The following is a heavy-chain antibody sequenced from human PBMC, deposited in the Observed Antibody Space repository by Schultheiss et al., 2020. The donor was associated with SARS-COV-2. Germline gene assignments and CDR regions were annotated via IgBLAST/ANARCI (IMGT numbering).Heavy chain of an antibody. CDR3: ATNTRYSSGYYDY. J-gene: IGHJ4*02. V-gene: IGHV3-23*01. D-gene: IGHD3-22*01. Sequence: GGSLRLSCAASGFTFSSYAMSWVRQAPGKGLEWVSAISGSGGSTYYADSVKGRFTISRDNAKNSLYLQMNSLRAEDTAVYYCATNTRYSSGYYDYWGQGTLVTVSS. CDR2: ISGSGGST. CDR1: GFTFSSYA.